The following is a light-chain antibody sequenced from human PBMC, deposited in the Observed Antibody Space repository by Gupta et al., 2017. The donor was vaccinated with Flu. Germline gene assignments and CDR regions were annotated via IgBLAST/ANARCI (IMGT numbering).Light chain of an antibody. CDR3: QQDDSTPLT. CDR2: WAS. Sequence: DLVLTQPPDPLAASLGERATINCKSSQSVLYSSNNKNYLAWYQQKPGQPPKLLIYWASTRESGVPDRFSGSGSGTDFTLTISSLQAEDVAVYYCQQDDSTPLTFGGGTKVEIK. V-gene: IGKV4-1*01. J-gene: IGKJ4*01. CDR1: QSVLYSSNNKNY.